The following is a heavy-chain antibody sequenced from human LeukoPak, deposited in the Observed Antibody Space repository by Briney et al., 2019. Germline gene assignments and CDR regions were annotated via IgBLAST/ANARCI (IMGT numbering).Heavy chain of an antibody. J-gene: IGHJ3*02. V-gene: IGHV1-18*01. CDR3: ARARSTRGSYGDVGVAFDI. CDR1: GFTFSSYA. D-gene: IGHD1-26*01. CDR2: ISAYNGNT. Sequence: PGGSLRLSCAASGFTFSSYAMSWVRQAPGQGLEWMGWISAYNGNTNYAQKLQGRVTMTTDTSTSTAYMELRSLRSDDTAVYYCARARSTRGSYGDVGVAFDIWGQGTMVTVSS.